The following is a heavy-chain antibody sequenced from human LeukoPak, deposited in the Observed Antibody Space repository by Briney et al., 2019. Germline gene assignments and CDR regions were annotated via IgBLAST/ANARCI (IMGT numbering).Heavy chain of an antibody. CDR2: ISYDGSNK. CDR1: GFTFSSYG. CDR3: AREASSLGFDY. D-gene: IGHD6-13*01. V-gene: IGHV3-30*19. Sequence: GGSLRLSCAASGFTFSSYGMHWVRQAPGKGLEWVAVISYDGSNKYYAGSVKGRFTISRDNSKNTLYLQMSSLRAEDTTVYYCAREASSLGFDYWGQGTLVTVSS. J-gene: IGHJ4*02.